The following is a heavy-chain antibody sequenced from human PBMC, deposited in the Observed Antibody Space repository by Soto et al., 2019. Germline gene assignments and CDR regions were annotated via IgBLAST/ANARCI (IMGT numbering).Heavy chain of an antibody. CDR3: ARSFNDHGTGGDAFDI. CDR1: GFTVSSNY. Sequence: GGSLRLSCAASGFTVSSNYMSWVRQAPGKGLEWVSVIYSGGSTYYADSVKGRFTISRDNSKNTLYLQMNSLRAEDTAVYYCARSFNDHGTGGDAFDIWGQGTMVTVSS. J-gene: IGHJ3*02. CDR2: IYSGGST. D-gene: IGHD2-8*01. V-gene: IGHV3-53*01.